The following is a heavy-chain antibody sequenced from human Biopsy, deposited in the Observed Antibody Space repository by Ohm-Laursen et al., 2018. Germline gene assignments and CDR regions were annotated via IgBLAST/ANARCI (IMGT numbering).Heavy chain of an antibody. Sequence: SDTLSLTCTVSGGSISSDYWSWIRRTPGKGLEWIGYIYYSGSTNYNPSLKGRVTISVDTSKNQFSLRLNSVTAADTAVYYCARATNSTGWPYYYFYGMDVWGQGTTVTVSS. CDR1: GGSISSDY. CDR2: IYYSGST. J-gene: IGHJ6*02. D-gene: IGHD2/OR15-2a*01. CDR3: ARATNSTGWPYYYFYGMDV. V-gene: IGHV4-59*07.